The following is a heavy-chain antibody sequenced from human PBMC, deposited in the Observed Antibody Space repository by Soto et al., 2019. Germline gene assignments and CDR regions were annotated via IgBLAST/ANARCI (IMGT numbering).Heavy chain of an antibody. CDR1: GGSISSGGYY. CDR2: IYYSGST. CDR3: ARAIAVAGTGGFDY. D-gene: IGHD6-19*01. V-gene: IGHV4-31*03. Sequence: QVQLQESGPGLVKPSQTLSLTCTVSGGSISSGGYYLSWIRQHPGNGLEWIGYIYYSGSTYYNPSLQSRVTISVDTSKNQFSLKLSSVTAADTAVYYCARAIAVAGTGGFDYWGQGTLVTVSS. J-gene: IGHJ4*02.